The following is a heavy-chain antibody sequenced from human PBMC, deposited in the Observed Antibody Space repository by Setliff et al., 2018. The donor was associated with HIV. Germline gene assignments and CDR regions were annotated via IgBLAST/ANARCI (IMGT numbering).Heavy chain of an antibody. V-gene: IGHV3-72*01. Sequence: GSLRLSCAASGFTFSNSWMTWVRQAPGKGLEWGGRTRNTANGYSTEYGASVQGRFTISRDNSKDSLSLQMNNLKAEDTAVYYCVRAAAGLDIWSQGIRVTVSS. CDR3: VRAAAGLDI. J-gene: IGHJ4*02. CDR1: GFTFSNSW. CDR2: TRNTANGYST.